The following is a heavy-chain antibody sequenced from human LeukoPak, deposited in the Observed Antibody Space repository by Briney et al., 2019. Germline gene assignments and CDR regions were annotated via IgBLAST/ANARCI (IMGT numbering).Heavy chain of an antibody. CDR2: IYYSGST. Sequence: PSETLSLTCKVSGGSISDENYYWSWIRQHPGKGLEWIGYIYYSGSTYYNPSLKSRVTISVDTSKNQFSLKLSSVTAADTAVYYCARATVEWFNQMNWFDPWGQGTLVTVSS. CDR1: GGSISDENYY. D-gene: IGHD3-3*01. V-gene: IGHV4-31*03. CDR3: ARATVEWFNQMNWFDP. J-gene: IGHJ5*02.